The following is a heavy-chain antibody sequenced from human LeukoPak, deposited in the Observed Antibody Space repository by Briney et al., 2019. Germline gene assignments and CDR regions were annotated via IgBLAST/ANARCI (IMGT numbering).Heavy chain of an antibody. CDR3: ARHRKGITIFGVAKSLEEFDP. Sequence: SETLSLTCTVSGGSISSGDYYWSWIRQPPGKGLEWIGYIYYSGSTYYNPSLKSRVTISVDTSKNQFSLKLSSVTAADTAVYYCARHRKGITIFGVAKSLEEFDPWGQGTLVTVSS. V-gene: IGHV4-30-4*01. CDR1: GGSISSGDYY. J-gene: IGHJ5*02. D-gene: IGHD3-3*01. CDR2: IYYSGST.